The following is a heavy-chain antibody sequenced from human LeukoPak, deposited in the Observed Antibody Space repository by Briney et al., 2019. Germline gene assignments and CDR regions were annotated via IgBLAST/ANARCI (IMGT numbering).Heavy chain of an antibody. D-gene: IGHD3-10*01. CDR3: ARGDYGSGSYYKDY. CDR1: GYTFTGYY. V-gene: IGHV1-2*02. CDR2: INPNSGGT. J-gene: IGHJ4*02. Sequence: ASVKVSCKASGYTFTGYYMHWVRQAPGQGLEWMGWINPNSGGTNYAQKFQGRVTMTRDTSISTAYMELSRLRSDDTAVYYCARGDYGSGSYYKDYWGQETLVTVSS.